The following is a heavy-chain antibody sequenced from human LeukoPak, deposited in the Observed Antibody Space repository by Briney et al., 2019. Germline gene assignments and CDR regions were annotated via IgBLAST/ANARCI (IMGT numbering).Heavy chain of an antibody. CDR1: GYTFTSYA. V-gene: IGHV1-69*05. D-gene: IGHD2-2*01. J-gene: IGHJ4*02. Sequence: ASVKVSCKASGYTFTSYAMNWVRQAPGQGLEWMGGIIPIFGTPNYAQKFQGRVTITTDEATNTAFMELRSLRSEDTAVYFCATAFSGFCSMTSCPGYYWGQGTLVTVSS. CDR3: ATAFSGFCSMTSCPGYY. CDR2: IIPIFGTP.